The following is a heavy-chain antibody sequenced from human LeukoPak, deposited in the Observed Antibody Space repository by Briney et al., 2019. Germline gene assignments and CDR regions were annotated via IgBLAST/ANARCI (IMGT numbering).Heavy chain of an antibody. CDR3: AKDYRTGSLIFDY. J-gene: IGHJ4*02. CDR1: GFTFSSYW. CDR2: IKTDGSST. D-gene: IGHD1-1*01. Sequence: GGSLRLSCAASGFTFSSYWMHWVRQAPGKGLVWVSHIKTDGSSTNYAESVKGRFTISRDNSKNTLYVQINSLRAEDAAVYYCAKDYRTGSLIFDYWGQGVLVTVSS. V-gene: IGHV3-74*01.